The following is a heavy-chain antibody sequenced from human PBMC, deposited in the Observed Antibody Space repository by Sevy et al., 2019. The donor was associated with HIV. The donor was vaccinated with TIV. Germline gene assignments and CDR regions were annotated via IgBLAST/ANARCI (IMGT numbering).Heavy chain of an antibody. CDR1: GYSISSGYY. CDR2: LYHSGST. J-gene: IGHJ4*02. CDR3: ECAAVIGGIYCSGGSCYSPPFDY. V-gene: IGHV4-38-2*01. D-gene: IGHD2-15*01. Sequence: SETLSLTCAVSGYSISSGYYWGWSRQPPGTGLEWIGSLYHSGSTYYNPSLKSRVTISVDTSKNQFSLKLSSVTAADTAGYHCECAAVIGGIYCSGGSCYSPPFDYWGQGTLVTVSS.